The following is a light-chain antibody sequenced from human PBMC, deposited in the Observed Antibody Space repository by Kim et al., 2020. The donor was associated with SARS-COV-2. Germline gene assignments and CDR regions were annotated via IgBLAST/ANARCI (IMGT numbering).Light chain of an antibody. CDR2: EDN. J-gene: IGLJ3*02. V-gene: IGLV6-57*02. Sequence: GKAVTISCTGSSGRIASNYVQWYQQRPGSAPTTVIYEDNQRPAGVPDRFSGSIDSSSNSASLIISGLKTEDEADYYCQSYDSDNWVFGGGTKLTVL. CDR3: QSYDSDNWV. CDR1: SGRIASNY.